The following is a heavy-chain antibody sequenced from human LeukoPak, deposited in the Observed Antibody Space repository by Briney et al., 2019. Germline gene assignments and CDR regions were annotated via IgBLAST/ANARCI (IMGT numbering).Heavy chain of an antibody. CDR3: ASLGGPDSSASYYYGMDV. CDR2: ISYDGSNK. V-gene: IGHV3-30*19. CDR1: GFTFSSYG. D-gene: IGHD3-22*01. Sequence: GRSLRLSCAASGFTFSSYGMPWVRQAPGKGLEWVAVISYDGSNKYYADSVKGRFTISRDNSRNTLYLQMNSLRAEDTAVYYCASLGGPDSSASYYYGMDVWGQGTTVTVSS. J-gene: IGHJ6*02.